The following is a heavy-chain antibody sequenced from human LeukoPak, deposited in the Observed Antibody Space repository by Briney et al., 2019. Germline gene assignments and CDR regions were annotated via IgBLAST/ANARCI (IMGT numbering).Heavy chain of an antibody. V-gene: IGHV3-21*04. J-gene: IGHJ4*02. CDR3: ARFHRGWYFDY. CDR1: GFTFSSYN. CDR2: ITISSSYI. Sequence: GGSLRLSCAASGFTFSSYNINWVRQAPGKGLEWVSSITISSSYIYYADSVKGRFTISRDNAKNSLYLQMNSLRAEDTAVYYCARFHRGWYFDYWGQGTLVTVSS. D-gene: IGHD2-15*01.